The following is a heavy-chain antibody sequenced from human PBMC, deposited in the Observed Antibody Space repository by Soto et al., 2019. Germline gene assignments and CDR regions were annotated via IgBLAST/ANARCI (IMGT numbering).Heavy chain of an antibody. Sequence: GGSLRLSCTASGFTFGDYAMSWFRQAPGKGLEWVGFIRSKAYGGTTEYAASVKGRLTISRDDSKSIAYLQMNSLKTEDTAVYYCTRVKRYCSSTSCLAIGLYWGQGTLVTVSS. V-gene: IGHV3-49*03. J-gene: IGHJ4*02. CDR1: GFTFGDYA. D-gene: IGHD2-2*01. CDR2: IRSKAYGGTT. CDR3: TRVKRYCSSTSCLAIGLY.